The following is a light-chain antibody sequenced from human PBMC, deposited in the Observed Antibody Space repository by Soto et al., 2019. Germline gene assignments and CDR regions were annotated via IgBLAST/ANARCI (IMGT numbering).Light chain of an antibody. CDR1: QSVSTY. CDR2: DAS. CDR3: QQRTNWPPTWT. V-gene: IGKV3-11*01. J-gene: IGKJ1*01. Sequence: EIVLTQSPAILSLSPGERATLSCRASQSVSTYLAWYQQRPGQAPRLLGYDASNRATDIPARFSGSGSGTDFTLTISSLEPEDFAVYYCQQRTNWPPTWTFGPGTKVEIK.